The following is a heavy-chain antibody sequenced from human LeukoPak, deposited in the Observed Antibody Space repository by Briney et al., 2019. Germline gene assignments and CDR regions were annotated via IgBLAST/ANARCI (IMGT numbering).Heavy chain of an antibody. D-gene: IGHD6-13*01. V-gene: IGHV4-34*01. CDR2: INHSGST. J-gene: IGHJ5*02. CDR1: GGPFSGYY. CDR3: ARGRGARSSRWYNWFDP. Sequence: SETLSLTCAVYGGPFSGYYWSWIRQPPGKGLEWIGEINHSGSTNYNPSLKSRVTISIDTSKNQFSLEMSSVTAADTAVYYCARGRGARSSRWYNWFDPWGQGTLVTVSS.